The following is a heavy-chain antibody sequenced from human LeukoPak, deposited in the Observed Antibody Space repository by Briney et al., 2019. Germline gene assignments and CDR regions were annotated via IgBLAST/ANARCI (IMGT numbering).Heavy chain of an antibody. D-gene: IGHD2-15*01. J-gene: IGHJ6*02. CDR2: IIPILGIA. CDR3: ARGIVVVVAATRYYYYGMDV. V-gene: IGHV1-69*02. Sequence: SVKVSCKASGGTFSSYTISWVRQAPGQGLEWMGRIIPILGIANYAQKFQGRVTITADKSTSTAYMELSSLRSEDTAVYYCARGIVVVVAATRYYYYGMDVWGQGTTVTVSS. CDR1: GGTFSSYT.